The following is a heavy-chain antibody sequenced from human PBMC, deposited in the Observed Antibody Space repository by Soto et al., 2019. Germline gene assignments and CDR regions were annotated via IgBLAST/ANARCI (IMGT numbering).Heavy chain of an antibody. CDR1: GFTFSNAW. CDR2: IKSKTDGGTT. CDR3: KRGRGYYYGMDV. Sequence: GGSLRLSCAASGFTFSNAWMSWVRQAPGKGLEWVGRIKSKTDGGTTDYAAPVNGRFTISRDDSKNTLYLQMNSLKTEDTAVYYCKRGRGYYYGMDVWGQGTTVTVSS. D-gene: IGHD3-10*01. V-gene: IGHV3-15*01. J-gene: IGHJ6*02.